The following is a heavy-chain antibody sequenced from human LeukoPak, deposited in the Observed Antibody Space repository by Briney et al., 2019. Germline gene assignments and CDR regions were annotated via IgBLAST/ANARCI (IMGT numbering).Heavy chain of an antibody. J-gene: IGHJ3*02. CDR1: GFTFSSYS. V-gene: IGHV3-21*01. CDR2: ISSSSSYI. CDR3: ARDLEWELRHDAFDI. Sequence: GGSLRLSCAASGFTFSSYSMNWVRQAPGKGLEWVSSISSSSSYIYYADSVKGRFTISRDNAKNSLYLQMNSLRAEDMAVYYCARDLEWELRHDAFDIWGQGTMVTVSS. D-gene: IGHD3-3*01.